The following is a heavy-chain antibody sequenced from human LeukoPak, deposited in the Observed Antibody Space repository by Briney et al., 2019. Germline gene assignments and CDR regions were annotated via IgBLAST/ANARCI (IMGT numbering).Heavy chain of an antibody. CDR1: GFTFSSYS. CDR3: ARPLRFLERYMDV. V-gene: IGHV3-21*01. Sequence: AGGSLRLSCAASGFTFSSYSMNWVRQAPGKGLEWVSSISSSSSYIYYADSVKGRFTISRDNTKNSLYLQMINLRAEDTAVYYCARPLRFLERYMDVWGKGTTVTVSS. D-gene: IGHD3-3*01. CDR2: ISSSSSYI. J-gene: IGHJ6*03.